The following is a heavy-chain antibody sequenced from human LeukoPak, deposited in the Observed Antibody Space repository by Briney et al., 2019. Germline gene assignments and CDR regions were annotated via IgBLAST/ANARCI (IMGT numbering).Heavy chain of an antibody. CDR2: ISSSSSYI. D-gene: IGHD2-15*01. Sequence: GGSLRLSCVVSGFTFSSYSMNWVRQAPGKGLEWVSSISSSSSYIYYADSVKGRFTISRDNAKNSLYLQMNSLRAEDTAVYYCARAFGYCSGGSCYSVYWGQGTLVTVSS. CDR3: ARAFGYCSGGSCYSVY. CDR1: GFTFSSYS. J-gene: IGHJ4*02. V-gene: IGHV3-21*01.